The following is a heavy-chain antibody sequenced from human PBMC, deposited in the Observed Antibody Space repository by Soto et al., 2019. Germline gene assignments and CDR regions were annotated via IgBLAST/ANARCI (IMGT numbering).Heavy chain of an antibody. Sequence: VGSLRLSCATSGFTFNTYPMTWVRQAPGKGLEWVSSISSTAGRTSSYADSVKGRFAISRDFSDNTAYLQMNNLRVDDTAVYFCAKGVLSFHYGMEVWGQGTTVTVSS. CDR1: GFTFNTYP. J-gene: IGHJ6*02. CDR3: AKGVLSFHYGMEV. V-gene: IGHV3-23*01. CDR2: ISSTAGRTS. D-gene: IGHD3-10*01.